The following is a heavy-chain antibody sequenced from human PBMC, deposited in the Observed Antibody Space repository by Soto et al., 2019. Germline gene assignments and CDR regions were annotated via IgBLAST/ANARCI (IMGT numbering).Heavy chain of an antibody. Sequence: QVQLVQSGAEVTKPGSSVKVSCKASGGTFSSSSINWVRQAPGPGLEWMGEIIPIFGTANYAQKFQGRVTITADEATCTAYMELSSLSSEDTAVYYCARDGGRHSGGIDYWGQGTLVTVSS. CDR2: IIPIFGTA. D-gene: IGHD1-26*01. CDR3: ARDGGRHSGGIDY. V-gene: IGHV1-69*01. J-gene: IGHJ4*02. CDR1: GGTFSSSS.